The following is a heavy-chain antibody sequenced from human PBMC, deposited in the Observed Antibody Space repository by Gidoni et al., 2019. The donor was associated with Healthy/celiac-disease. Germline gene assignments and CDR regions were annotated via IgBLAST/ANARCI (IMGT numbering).Heavy chain of an antibody. D-gene: IGHD3-22*01. CDR2: IKQDGSEK. CDR3: ARDRREDLYYYDSSNAFDI. V-gene: IGHV3-7*03. J-gene: IGHJ3*02. Sequence: EVQLVESGGGLVQPGVSLRLSCAASGFPFSRSWLSWVRQAPGTGLEWVANIKQDGSEKYYVDSVKGRFTISRDNAKNSLYLQMNSLRAEDTAVYYCARDRREDLYYYDSSNAFDIWGQGTMVTVSS. CDR1: GFPFSRSW.